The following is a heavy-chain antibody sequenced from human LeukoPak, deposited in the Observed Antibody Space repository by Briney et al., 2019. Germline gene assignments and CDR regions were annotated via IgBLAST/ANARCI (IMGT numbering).Heavy chain of an antibody. CDR1: GGSFSGYY. CDR3: ARDHRITIFGVVTTAMGY. Sequence: PSETLSLTCAVYGGSFSGYYWSWIRQPPGKGLEWIGEINHSGSTNYNPSLKSRVTISVDTSKNQFSLKLSSVTAADTAVYYCARDHRITIFGVVTTAMGYWGQGTLVTVSS. V-gene: IGHV4-34*01. J-gene: IGHJ4*02. CDR2: INHSGST. D-gene: IGHD3-3*01.